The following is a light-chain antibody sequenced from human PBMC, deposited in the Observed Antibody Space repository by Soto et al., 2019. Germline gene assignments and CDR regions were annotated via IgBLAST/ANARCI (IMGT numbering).Light chain of an antibody. CDR3: QTWGTGYQV. V-gene: IGLV4-69*01. CDR1: SGHSTFA. Sequence: QPVLTQSPSASASLGAPIKLTCTLSSGHSTFAVAWHQQHPEKGPRYLMKINSDGSHFKGDGIPDRFSGSSSGAERYLTISSLQSEDEADYYCQTWGTGYQVFGGGTKLTVL. CDR2: INSDGSH. J-gene: IGLJ3*02.